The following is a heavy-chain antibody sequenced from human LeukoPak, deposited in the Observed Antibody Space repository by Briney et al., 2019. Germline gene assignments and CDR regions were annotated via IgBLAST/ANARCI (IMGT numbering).Heavy chain of an antibody. D-gene: IGHD3-9*01. CDR2: INHSGST. CDR1: GGSFSGYY. CDR3: QKTAYEILLDY. V-gene: IGHV4-34*03. J-gene: IGHJ4*02. Sequence: SETLSLTCAVYGGSFSGYYWSWIRQPPGKGLELIGEINHSGSTNYNPSLKSRVTISVDTSKNQFSLRLSSVTAADTVFFFRQKTAYEILLDYWGQGTLVSVSS.